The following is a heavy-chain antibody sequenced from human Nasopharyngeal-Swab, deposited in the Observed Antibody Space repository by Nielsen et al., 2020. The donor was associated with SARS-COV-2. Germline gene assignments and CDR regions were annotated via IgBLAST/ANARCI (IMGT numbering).Heavy chain of an antibody. Sequence: GESLKISCAASGFTFSDYYMSWVRQAPGKGLEWVSYISSIGSTKYYADSVKGRFTISRDNAKNSLYLQMNSLRAEDTAVYYCASMGGGYGDGMDGWGQGTTVTVSS. D-gene: IGHD4-17*01. J-gene: IGHJ6*02. CDR2: ISSIGSTK. CDR1: GFTFSDYY. CDR3: ASMGGGYGDGMDG. V-gene: IGHV3-11*04.